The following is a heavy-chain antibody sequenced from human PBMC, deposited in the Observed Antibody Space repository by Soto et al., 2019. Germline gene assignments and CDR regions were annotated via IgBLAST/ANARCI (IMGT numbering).Heavy chain of an antibody. Sequence: QVQLQESGPGLVKPSETLSLTCTVSGASLSDYYWSWIRQPAVKGLELIGRLYHTGNTNYEPSLMSRVTMSRDMSKNEISLKITSVTAADTAVYYCARDSVDEGWFGPGGRGVPVIGSS. CDR1: GASLSDYY. J-gene: IGHJ5*02. CDR2: LYHTGNT. CDR3: ARDSVDEGWFGP. V-gene: IGHV4-4*07.